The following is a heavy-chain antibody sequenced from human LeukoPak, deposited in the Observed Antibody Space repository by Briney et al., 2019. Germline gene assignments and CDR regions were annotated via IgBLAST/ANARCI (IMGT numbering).Heavy chain of an antibody. CDR3: ARVGAKGGAFDI. CDR2: INPNSGGT. V-gene: IGHV1-2*02. D-gene: IGHD1-26*01. Sequence: ASVKVSCKTSGYTFTGYYMHWVRQAPGQGLEWMGWINPNSGGTNYAQKLQGRVTMTTDTSTSTAYVELRSLRSDDTAVYYCARVGAKGGAFDIWGQGTMVTVSS. CDR1: GYTFTGYY. J-gene: IGHJ3*02.